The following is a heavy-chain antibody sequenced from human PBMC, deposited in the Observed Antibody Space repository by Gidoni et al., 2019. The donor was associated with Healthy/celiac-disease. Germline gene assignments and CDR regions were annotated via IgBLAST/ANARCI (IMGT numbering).Heavy chain of an antibody. CDR3: ATGYSSSWYATPVFDY. D-gene: IGHD6-13*01. CDR2: FDPEDGET. CDR1: GYTLTALS. J-gene: IGHJ4*02. V-gene: IGHV1-24*01. Sequence: QVQLVQSGPEVKKPGASVKVSCKVSGYTLTALSMHWVRQAPGKGLDGMGGFDPEDGETSYEQKFQGRVTMTEDTSTDTAYRELSSLRSEDTAVYYGATGYSSSWYATPVFDYWGQGTLVTVSS.